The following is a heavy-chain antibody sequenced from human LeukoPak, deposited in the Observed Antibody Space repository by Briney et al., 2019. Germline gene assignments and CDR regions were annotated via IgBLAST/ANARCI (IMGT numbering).Heavy chain of an antibody. CDR3: ARQDIVVVPAAGGVDY. V-gene: IGHV4-39*01. D-gene: IGHD2-2*01. CDR1: GGSISSSSHH. CDR2: IYYSGST. Sequence: SETLSLTRTVSGGSISSSSHHWGWIRQSPGKGLEWIGSIYYSGSTYYNPSLKSRVTISVDTSKNQFSLKLSSVTAADTAVYYCARQDIVVVPAAGGVDYWGQGTLVTVSS. J-gene: IGHJ4*02.